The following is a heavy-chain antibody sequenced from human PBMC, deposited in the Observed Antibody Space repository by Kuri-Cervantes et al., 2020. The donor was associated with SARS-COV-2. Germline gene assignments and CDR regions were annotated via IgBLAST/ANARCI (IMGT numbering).Heavy chain of an antibody. CDR2: ISYDGSNK. V-gene: IGHV3-30-3*01. CDR3: ARDSHCSSISCYTDGMDV. J-gene: IGHJ6*02. Sequence: GGSLRLSCAASGFTFSSYAMHWVRQAPGKGLEWVAVISYDGSNKYYADSVKGRFTISRDNSKNTLYLQMNSLRAEDTAVYYCARDSHCSSISCYTDGMDVWGQGTTVTVSS. D-gene: IGHD2-2*02. CDR1: GFTFSSYA.